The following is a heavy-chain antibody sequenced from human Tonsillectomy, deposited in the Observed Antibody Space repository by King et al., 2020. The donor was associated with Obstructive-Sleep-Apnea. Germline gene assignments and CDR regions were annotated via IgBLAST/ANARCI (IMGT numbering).Heavy chain of an antibody. CDR1: GFTFSSHG. D-gene: IGHD2-15*01. CDR3: ARDLGYCSGGKCHTPGY. J-gene: IGHJ4*02. CDR2: ISYDGSNK. V-gene: IGHV3-30*03. Sequence: VQLVESGGGVVQPGRSLRLSCAASGFTFSSHGLHWVRQPPGKGLGWVSVISYDGSNKYYVDSVNGRFTISRDNSKNTLYLQMSSLRAVDTAVYYCARDLGYCSGGKCHTPGYWGQGTLVTVSS.